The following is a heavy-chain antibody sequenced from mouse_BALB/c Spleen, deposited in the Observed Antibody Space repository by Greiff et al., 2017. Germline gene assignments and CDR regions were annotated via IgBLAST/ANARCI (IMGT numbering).Heavy chain of an antibody. J-gene: IGHJ3*01. CDR1: GFAFSSYD. Sequence: EVKLMESGGGLVKPGGSLKLSCAASGFAFSSYDMSWVRQTPEKRLEWVAYISSGGGSTYYPDTVKGRFTISRDNAKNTLYLQMSSLKSEDTAMYYCARQGTGWFAYWGQGTLVTVSA. CDR2: ISSGGGST. V-gene: IGHV5-12-1*01. CDR3: ARQGTGWFAY. D-gene: IGHD4-1*01.